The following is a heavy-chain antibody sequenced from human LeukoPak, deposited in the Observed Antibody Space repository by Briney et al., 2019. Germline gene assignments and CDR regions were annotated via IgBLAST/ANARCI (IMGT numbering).Heavy chain of an antibody. CDR3: AREGIQFDY. J-gene: IGHJ4*02. CDR1: GFTLSAYW. V-gene: IGHV3-74*01. D-gene: IGHD5-18*01. CDR2: IEGDGNRI. Sequence: GGSLRPSCAASGFTLSAYWMHWVRQAPGKGLMWVSRIEGDGNRITYADSVKGRFTISRDNAKNTLYLQMNSLRAEDTAVYYCAREGIQFDYWGQGTLVTVSS.